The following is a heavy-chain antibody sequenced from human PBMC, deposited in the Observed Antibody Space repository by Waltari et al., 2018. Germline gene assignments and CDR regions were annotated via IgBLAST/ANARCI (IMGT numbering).Heavy chain of an antibody. CDR2: IKQDGSEK. CDR1: GFTFSSYW. D-gene: IGHD3-10*01. V-gene: IGHV3-7*01. Sequence: EVQLVESGGGLVQPGGSLRLSCEAAGFTFSSYWMSWVRQAPGKGLEWVANIKQDGSEKYYVDSVKGRFTISRDNAKNSLYLQMNSLRAEDTAVYYCAYGSGSYVDYWGQGTLVTVSS. J-gene: IGHJ4*02. CDR3: AYGSGSYVDY.